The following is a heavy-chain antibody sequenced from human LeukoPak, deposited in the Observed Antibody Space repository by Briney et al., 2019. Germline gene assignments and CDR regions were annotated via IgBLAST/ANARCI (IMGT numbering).Heavy chain of an antibody. V-gene: IGHV3-23*01. CDR2: ISPGGSDT. D-gene: IGHD3-10*01. J-gene: IGHJ4*02. CDR1: GFTFNNYA. Sequence: HTGGSLRLSCAASGFTFNNYAMSWVRQAPGEGLEWVSAISPGGSDTYYADSLRGRFTISRDNSKKTLSLQMSSLRAEDSAVYYCAKRGGYETMAAFDYWGQGTLVTVSS. CDR3: AKRGGYETMAAFDY.